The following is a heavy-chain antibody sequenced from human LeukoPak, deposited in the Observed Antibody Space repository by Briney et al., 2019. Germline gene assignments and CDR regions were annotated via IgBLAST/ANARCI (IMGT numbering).Heavy chain of an antibody. D-gene: IGHD3-3*01. Sequence: SETLSLTCAVYGGSFSGYYWTWIRQTPGKGLEWIGEMNPSGATNYNPSLKSRVTISVDTSKNQFSLRLSSVTAADTAVYYCARDGRIRFPVTNWFDPWGQGTPVTVSS. V-gene: IGHV4-34*01. J-gene: IGHJ5*02. CDR3: ARDGRIRFPVTNWFDP. CDR2: MNPSGAT. CDR1: GGSFSGYY.